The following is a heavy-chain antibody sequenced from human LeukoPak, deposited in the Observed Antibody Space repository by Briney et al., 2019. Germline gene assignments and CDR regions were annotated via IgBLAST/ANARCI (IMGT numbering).Heavy chain of an antibody. V-gene: IGHV1-18*01. CDR1: GYTFTSYG. CDR3: ARGAGIAAADYYYYYMDV. Sequence: ASVKVSCKASGYTFTSYGISWVREAPGQGLEWMGWISAYNGNTNYAQKLQGRVTMTTDKSTSTAYMELSSLRSEDTAVYYCARGAGIAAADYYYYYMDVWGKGTTVTVSS. D-gene: IGHD6-13*01. CDR2: ISAYNGNT. J-gene: IGHJ6*03.